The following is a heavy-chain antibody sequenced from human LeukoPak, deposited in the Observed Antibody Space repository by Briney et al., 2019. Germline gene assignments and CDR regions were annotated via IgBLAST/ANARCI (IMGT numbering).Heavy chain of an antibody. D-gene: IGHD6-19*01. Sequence: PSETLSLTCTVSGGSISSGSYYWSWIRQPAGKGLEWIGRIYTSGSTNYNPSLKSRVTISVDTSKNQFSLKLSSVTAADTAVYYCARAGVAVAGTRPRYNWFDPWGQGTLVTVSS. J-gene: IGHJ5*02. CDR2: IYTSGST. V-gene: IGHV4-61*02. CDR3: ARAGVAVAGTRPRYNWFDP. CDR1: GGSISSGSYY.